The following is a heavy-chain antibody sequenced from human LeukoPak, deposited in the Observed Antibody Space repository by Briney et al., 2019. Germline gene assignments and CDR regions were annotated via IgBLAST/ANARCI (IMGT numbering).Heavy chain of an antibody. J-gene: IGHJ5*02. CDR3: ARDQLDYYDSSVGWFDP. V-gene: IGHV4-61*02. CDR2: IYTSGST. CDR1: GGSISSGSYY. D-gene: IGHD3-22*01. Sequence: SETLSLTCTVSGGSISSGSYYWSWIRQPAGKGLEWIGRIYTSGSTNYNPSLKSRVTISVDTSKNQFSLKLSSVTAADTAVYYCARDQLDYYDSSVGWFDPWGQGTLVTVSS.